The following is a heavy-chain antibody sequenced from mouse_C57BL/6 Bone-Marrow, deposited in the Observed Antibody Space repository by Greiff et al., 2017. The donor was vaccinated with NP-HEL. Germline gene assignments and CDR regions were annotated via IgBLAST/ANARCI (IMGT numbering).Heavy chain of an antibody. CDR2: IYPGDGDT. V-gene: IGHV1-82*01. Sequence: QVQLQQSGPELVKPGASVKISCKASGYAFSSSWMNWVKQRPGKGLEWIGRIYPGDGDTNYNGKFKGKATLTADKSSSTAYMQLSSLTSEDSAVYFCAKRDYDYDPLYAMDYWGQGTSLTVSS. CDR3: AKRDYDYDPLYAMDY. D-gene: IGHD2-4*01. CDR1: GYAFSSSW. J-gene: IGHJ4*01.